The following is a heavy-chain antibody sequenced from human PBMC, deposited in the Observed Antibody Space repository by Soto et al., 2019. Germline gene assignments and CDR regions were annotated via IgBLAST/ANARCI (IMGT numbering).Heavy chain of an antibody. CDR3: ARGVVYAGYYYYGMDV. Sequence: PGASLKISCKGSGYSFTSYWIGWVRQMPGKGLEWMGIIYPGDSDTRYSPSFQGQVTISADKSISTAYLQWSSLKASDTAMYYCARGVVYAGYYYYGMDVWGQGTTVTVSS. CDR2: IYPGDSDT. V-gene: IGHV5-51*01. CDR1: GYSFTSYW. J-gene: IGHJ6*02. D-gene: IGHD2-8*02.